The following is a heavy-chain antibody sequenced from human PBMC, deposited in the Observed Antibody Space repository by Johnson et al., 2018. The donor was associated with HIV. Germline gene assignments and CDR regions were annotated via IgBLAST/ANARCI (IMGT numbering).Heavy chain of an antibody. CDR1: GFTFSSYA. CDR3: ARGLLWFGELLEAFDI. J-gene: IGHJ3*02. V-gene: IGHV3-23*04. CDR2: ISGSGGST. D-gene: IGHD3-10*01. Sequence: EQLVESGGGVVQPGRSLRLSCRASGFTFSSYAMSWVRQAPGKGLEWVSAISGSGGSTYYADSVKGRFTISRDNAKNSLYLQMNSLRTEDTAVYYCARGLLWFGELLEAFDIWGQGTMVTVSS.